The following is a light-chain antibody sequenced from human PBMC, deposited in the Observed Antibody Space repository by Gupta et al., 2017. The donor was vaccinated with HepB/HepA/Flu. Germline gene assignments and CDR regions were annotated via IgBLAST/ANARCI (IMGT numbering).Light chain of an antibody. Sequence: EIVLTQSPGTLSLSPGERATLSCRASQSVSSIYLAWYQQKPGQAPRLLIYGASSRATGIPDRCSGSGSGTDFTLTISRLEPEDFAVYYCQQYGSSPQWTFGQGTKVEIK. J-gene: IGKJ1*01. CDR1: QSVSSIY. CDR3: QQYGSSPQWT. V-gene: IGKV3-20*01. CDR2: GAS.